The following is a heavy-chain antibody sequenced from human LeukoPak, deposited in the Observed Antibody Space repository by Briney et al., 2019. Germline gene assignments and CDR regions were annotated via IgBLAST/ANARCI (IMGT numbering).Heavy chain of an antibody. CDR3: AKGNSGYNSGYYYHFFDY. D-gene: IGHD5-12*01. Sequence: GGSLRFSCAASGFTFNTYAMSWVRQAPGKGLEWVSSIGGGGGTYYADSLKGRFTISRDNSKNTLYLQMNSLRAEDTAVYYCAKGNSGYNSGYYYHFFDYWGQGTLVTVSS. J-gene: IGHJ4*02. V-gene: IGHV3-23*01. CDR2: IGGGGGT. CDR1: GFTFNTYA.